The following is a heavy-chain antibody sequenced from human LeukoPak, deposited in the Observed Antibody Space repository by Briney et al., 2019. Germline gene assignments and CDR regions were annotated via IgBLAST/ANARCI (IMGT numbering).Heavy chain of an antibody. Sequence: SVKVSCKASGGTFSSYAISWVRQAPGQGLEWMGGIIPIFGPANYAQKFQGRVTITADESTSTAYMELSSLRSEDTAVYYCARGGYCSSTSCSCGKEYSSSSGRFDPWGQGTLVTVSS. D-gene: IGHD2-2*01. J-gene: IGHJ5*02. CDR2: IIPIFGPA. CDR3: ARGGYCSSTSCSCGKEYSSSSGRFDP. V-gene: IGHV1-69*13. CDR1: GGTFSSYA.